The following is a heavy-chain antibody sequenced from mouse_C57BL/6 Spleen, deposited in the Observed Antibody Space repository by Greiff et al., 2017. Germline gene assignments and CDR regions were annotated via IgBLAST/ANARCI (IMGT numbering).Heavy chain of an antibody. CDR2: INPNYGTT. Sequence: EVQGVESGPELVKPGASVKISCKASGYSFTDYNMNWVKQSNGKSLEWIGVINPNYGTTSYNQKFKGKATLTVDQSSSTAYMQLNSLTSEDSAVYYCARHYYGSSLYAMDFWGQGTSVTVSS. J-gene: IGHJ4*01. D-gene: IGHD1-1*01. V-gene: IGHV1-39*01. CDR3: ARHYYGSSLYAMDF. CDR1: GYSFTDYN.